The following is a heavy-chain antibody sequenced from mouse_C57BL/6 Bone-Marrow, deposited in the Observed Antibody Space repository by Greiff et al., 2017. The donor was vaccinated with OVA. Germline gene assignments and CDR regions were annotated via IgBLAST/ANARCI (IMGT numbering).Heavy chain of an antibody. CDR2: INPSNGGT. V-gene: IGHV1-53*01. J-gene: IGHJ4*01. CDR1: GYTFTSYW. CDR3: ARPYYSNYNAMGY. Sequence: VKLQQPGTELVKPGASVKLSCKASGYTFTSYWMHWVKQRPGQGLEWIGNINPSNGGTNYNEKFKSKATLTVDKSSSTAYMQLSSLTSADSAVYYCARPYYSNYNAMGYWGQGTSVTVSS. D-gene: IGHD2-5*01.